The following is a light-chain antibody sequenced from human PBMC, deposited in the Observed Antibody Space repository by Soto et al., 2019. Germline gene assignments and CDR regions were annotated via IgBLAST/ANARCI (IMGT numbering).Light chain of an antibody. CDR3: CSYAGSSTVV. Sequence: QSALTQPASVSGSPGQSITISCTGTSSDVGSYNLVSWYQQHPGKAPKLMIYEGSKRPSGVSNRVYGSKSGNTASLTISGLQAEDEADYYCCSYAGSSTVVFGGGTKLTVL. CDR1: SSDVGSYNL. J-gene: IGLJ2*01. CDR2: EGS. V-gene: IGLV2-23*01.